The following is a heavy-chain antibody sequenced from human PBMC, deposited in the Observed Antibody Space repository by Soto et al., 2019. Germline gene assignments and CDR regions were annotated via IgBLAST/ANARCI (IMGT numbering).Heavy chain of an antibody. CDR1: GYTFTRYA. J-gene: IGHJ6*02. Sequence: ASVEVSCKASGYTFTRYAMHWVRQAPGQRLEWMGWINAGNGNTKYSQKFQGRVTITRDTSASTAYMELSSLRSEDTAVYYCASSNIAAAPYGMDVWGQGTTVTVSS. D-gene: IGHD6-13*01. V-gene: IGHV1-3*01. CDR3: ASSNIAAAPYGMDV. CDR2: INAGNGNT.